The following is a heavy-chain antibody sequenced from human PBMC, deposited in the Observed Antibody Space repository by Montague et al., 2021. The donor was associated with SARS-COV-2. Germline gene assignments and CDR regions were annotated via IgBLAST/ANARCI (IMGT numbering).Heavy chain of an antibody. J-gene: IGHJ5*02. Sequence: SETLSLTCTDSGGSISSYYWSWIRQPPGKGLEWIGYIYSSGSTNYNPSLKSRVTISVDTSKNQFSLKLSSVTAADTAVYYCSRGGGMNGFDHWGQGTLVTVSS. CDR3: SRGGGMNGFDH. CDR2: IYSSGST. V-gene: IGHV4-59*01. D-gene: IGHD2-15*01. CDR1: GGSISSYY.